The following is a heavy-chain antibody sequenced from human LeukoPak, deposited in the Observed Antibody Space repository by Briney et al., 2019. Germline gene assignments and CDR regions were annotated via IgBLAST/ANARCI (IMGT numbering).Heavy chain of an antibody. CDR3: ASRTDPKVEAVAATPPGMDV. CDR1: GGSISSGDYY. D-gene: IGHD2-15*01. V-gene: IGHV4-30-4*01. Sequence: SQTLSLTCTVSGGSISSGDYYWSWIRQPPGKGLEWIGYIYYSGSTYYNPSLKSRVTISVDTSKNQFSLKLSSVTAADTAVYYCASRTDPKVEAVAATPPGMDVWGQGTTVTVSS. J-gene: IGHJ6*02. CDR2: IYYSGST.